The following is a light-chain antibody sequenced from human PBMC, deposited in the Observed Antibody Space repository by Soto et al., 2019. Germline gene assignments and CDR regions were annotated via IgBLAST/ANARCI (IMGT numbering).Light chain of an antibody. V-gene: IGKV1-5*01. J-gene: IGKJ1*01. CDR3: QQYNSYSRT. Sequence: DIRMTQSRSTLSASVGDRVTITCRASQSISSWLAWYQQKPGKAPKLLIYDASGGVPSRFSGSGSGTEFTLTISSLQPDDFATYYCQQYNSYSRTFGQGTKVDIK. CDR2: DAS. CDR1: QSISSW.